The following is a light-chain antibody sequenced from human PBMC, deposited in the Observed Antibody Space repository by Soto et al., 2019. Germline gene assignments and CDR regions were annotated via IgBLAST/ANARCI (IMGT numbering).Light chain of an antibody. J-gene: IGKJ1*01. V-gene: IGKV3-11*01. CDR3: QQRSNWPRT. CDR2: DAS. CDR1: QSVSSY. Sequence: IVLTQSPATLSSSPGERATLSCRASQSVSSYLAWYQQKPGQAPRLLIYDASDRATGIPARFSGSGSGTDFTLTISSLEREDFAVYYCQQRSNWPRTFGQGTKVEIK.